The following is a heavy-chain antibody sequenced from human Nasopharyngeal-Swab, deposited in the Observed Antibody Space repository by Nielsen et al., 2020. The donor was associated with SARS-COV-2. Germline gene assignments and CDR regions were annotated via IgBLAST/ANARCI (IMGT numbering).Heavy chain of an antibody. CDR1: GFTLGSYA. CDR2: IYSGGSST. J-gene: IGHJ4*02. CDR3: AKDQGSYYDY. V-gene: IGHV3-23*03. D-gene: IGHD1-26*01. Sequence: GESLKISCAASGFTLGSYAMSWVRQAPGKGLEWVSVIYSGGSSTYYADSVKGRFTISRDNSKNTLYLQMNSLRAEDTAVYYCAKDQGSYYDYWGQGTLVTVSS.